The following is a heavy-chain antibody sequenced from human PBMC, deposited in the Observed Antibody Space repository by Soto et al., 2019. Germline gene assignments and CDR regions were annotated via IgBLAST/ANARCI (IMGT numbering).Heavy chain of an antibody. CDR1: GCTCSSYE. J-gene: IGHJ4*02. CDR2: ISSSGSTL. D-gene: IGHD3-16*01. CDR3: AREGGAGYFDY. V-gene: IGHV3-48*03. Sequence: EVQLVDSGGGLVQPGGFLRLSCAASGCTCSSYEMNWLRQTPGMGLELVSYISSSGSTLYYADSVKGRFTISSDNAKNSLYLQRNRLRAEDTAVYYCAREGGAGYFDYWGQGPLVTVSS.